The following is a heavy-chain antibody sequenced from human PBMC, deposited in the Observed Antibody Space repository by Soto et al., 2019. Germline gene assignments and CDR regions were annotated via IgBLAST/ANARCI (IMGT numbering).Heavy chain of an antibody. V-gene: IGHV1-69*05. Sequence: SVKVSCEASGGTFSSYAISCVRQAPGQGLEWMGGIIPIFGGTAEYAASVKGRVSISRDDSSTTVYVQMNNLKAEDTAVYYCTREARVQCTGGRCSVFQDAAFDTWGQGTMVTVSS. CDR3: TREARVQCTGGRCSVFQDAAFDT. CDR2: IIPIFGGTA. J-gene: IGHJ3*02. CDR1: GGTFSSYA. D-gene: IGHD2-8*02.